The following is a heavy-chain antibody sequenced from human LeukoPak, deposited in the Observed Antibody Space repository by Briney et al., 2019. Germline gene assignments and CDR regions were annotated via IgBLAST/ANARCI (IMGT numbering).Heavy chain of an antibody. Sequence: GGSLRLSCAASGFTFSSYSMNWVRQAPGKGLEWVSSISSSSSYIYYADSVKGRFTTSRDNAKNSLYLQMNSLRAEDTAVYYCARISTTVKYYYGMDVWGQGTTVTVSS. CDR1: GFTFSSYS. CDR2: ISSSSSYI. J-gene: IGHJ6*02. D-gene: IGHD4-11*01. CDR3: ARISTTVKYYYGMDV. V-gene: IGHV3-21*01.